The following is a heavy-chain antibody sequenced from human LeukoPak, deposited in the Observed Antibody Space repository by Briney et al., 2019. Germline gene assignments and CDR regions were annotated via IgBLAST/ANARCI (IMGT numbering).Heavy chain of an antibody. CDR2: IVVGSGNT. CDR1: GFTFTSSA. CDR3: AASTRWSTGYYDRYYFDY. V-gene: IGHV1-58*02. D-gene: IGHD3-22*01. Sequence: ASVKVSCKASGFTFTSSAMQWVRQARGQRLEWIGWIVVGSGNTNYAQKFQERVTITRDMSTSTAYMELSSLRSEDTAVYYCAASTRWSTGYYDRYYFDYWGQGTLVTVSS. J-gene: IGHJ4*02.